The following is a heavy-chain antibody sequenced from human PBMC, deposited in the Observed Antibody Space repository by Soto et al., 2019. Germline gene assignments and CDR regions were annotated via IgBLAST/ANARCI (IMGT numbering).Heavy chain of an antibody. J-gene: IGHJ4*02. CDR2: IKSKTDGGTT. CDR1: GSTFSNAW. D-gene: IGHD3-9*01. V-gene: IGHV3-15*01. CDR3: TTDRRYYDILTGSYYFDY. Sequence: PVGSLRLSCAASGSTFSNAWMSWVRQAPGKGLEWVGRIKSKTDGGTTDYAAPVKGRFTISRDDSKNTLYLQMNSLKTEDTAVYYCTTDRRYYDILTGSYYFDYWGQGTLVTVSS.